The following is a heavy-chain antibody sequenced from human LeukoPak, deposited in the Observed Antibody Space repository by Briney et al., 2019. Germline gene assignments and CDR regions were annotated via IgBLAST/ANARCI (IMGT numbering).Heavy chain of an antibody. CDR1: GGSISSSSYY. D-gene: IGHD3-3*01. CDR3: ARLENYYYYYMDV. V-gene: IGHV4-39*01. J-gene: IGHJ6*03. CDR2: IYYSGST. Sequence: SETRSLTCTVSGGSISSSSYYWGWIRQPPGKGLEWIGSIYYSGSTYYNPSLKSRVTISVDTSKNQFSLKLSSVTAADTAVYYCARLENYYYYYMDVWGKGTTVTVSS.